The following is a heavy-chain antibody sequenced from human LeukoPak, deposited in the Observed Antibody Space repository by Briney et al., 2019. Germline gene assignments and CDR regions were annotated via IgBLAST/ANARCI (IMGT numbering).Heavy chain of an antibody. CDR1: GGSISSYY. Sequence: KSSETLSLTCTVSGGSISSYYWSWIRQPPGKGLEWIGYIYYSGSTNYNPSLKSRVTISVDTSKNQFSLKLSSVTAADTAVYYCARGLAAAGTHPFDYWGQGTLVTVSS. CDR2: IYYSGST. D-gene: IGHD6-13*01. J-gene: IGHJ4*02. CDR3: ARGLAAAGTHPFDY. V-gene: IGHV4-59*12.